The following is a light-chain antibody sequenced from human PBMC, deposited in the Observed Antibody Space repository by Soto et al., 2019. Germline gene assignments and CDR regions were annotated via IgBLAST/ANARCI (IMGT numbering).Light chain of an antibody. V-gene: IGKV3-11*01. Sequence: EIVLTQSPATLSLSPGERATLSCRASQSVSSYLAWYQQKPGQAPRLLIYDASNRATGIPARFSGSESGTDFTLTISSLEPEDFAVYYCQERSNWRPYTFGQGTKLEI. CDR2: DAS. J-gene: IGKJ2*01. CDR1: QSVSSY. CDR3: QERSNWRPYT.